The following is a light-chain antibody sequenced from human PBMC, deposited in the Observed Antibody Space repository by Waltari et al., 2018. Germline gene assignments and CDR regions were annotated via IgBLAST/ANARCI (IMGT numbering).Light chain of an antibody. Sequence: QSVLTQPPSASGTPGQGVTISCSGSSSNIGSNTVSWYQQLPGTAPKLLIYTNNQRPSGVPDRFSGSKSGTSASLAISGLQSEDEADYYCAAWDGSLNGRVFGGGTKVTVL. CDR2: TNN. J-gene: IGLJ3*02. V-gene: IGLV1-44*01. CDR3: AAWDGSLNGRV. CDR1: SSNIGSNT.